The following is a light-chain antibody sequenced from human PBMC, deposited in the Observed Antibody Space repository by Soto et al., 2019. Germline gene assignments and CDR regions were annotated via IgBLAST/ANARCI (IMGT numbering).Light chain of an antibody. CDR1: QSISSW. CDR3: QQYSSYWT. J-gene: IGKJ1*01. CDR2: DAS. V-gene: IGKV1-5*01. Sequence: DIPMTQSPSTLSASVGDRVTITCRASQSISSWLAWYQQKPGKAPKFLIYDASNLDSGVPSRFGGSGSGTEFSLSISRLQPDDFAAYYCQQYSSYWTFSQGAKVEI.